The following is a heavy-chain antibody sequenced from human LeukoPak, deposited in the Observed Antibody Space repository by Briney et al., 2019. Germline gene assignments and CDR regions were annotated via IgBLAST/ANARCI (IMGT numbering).Heavy chain of an antibody. CDR1: GFTFSSYA. CDR3: AKNPYKAGGRWLPGGSDYYMDV. V-gene: IGHV3-30*04. Sequence: GGSLRLSCAASGFTFSSYAMHWVRQAPGKGLEWVAVISYDGSNKYYADSVKGRFTISRDNSKNTLYLQMNSLRAEDTAVYYCAKNPYKAGGRWLPGGSDYYMDVWGKGTTVTVSS. J-gene: IGHJ6*03. D-gene: IGHD2-8*02. CDR2: ISYDGSNK.